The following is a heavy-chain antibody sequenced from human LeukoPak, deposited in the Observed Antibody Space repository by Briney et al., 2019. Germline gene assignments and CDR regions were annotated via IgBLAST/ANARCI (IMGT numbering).Heavy chain of an antibody. CDR3: ARVGKYYYHRTGAFDI. V-gene: IGHV4-4*07. D-gene: IGHD3-22*01. CDR1: GGSISTYY. Sequence: KPSETLSLTCTVSGGSISTYYWSWIRQPAGKGLEWIGRIYNSGSTNYNPSLKSRVTMSVDTSKNHFPLKLSSVTAADTAIYYCARVGKYYYHRTGAFDIWGQGKMVTVSS. CDR2: IYNSGST. J-gene: IGHJ3*02.